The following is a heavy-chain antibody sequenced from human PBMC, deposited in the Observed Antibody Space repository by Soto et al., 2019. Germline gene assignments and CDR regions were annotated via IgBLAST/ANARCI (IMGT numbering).Heavy chain of an antibody. D-gene: IGHD2-15*01. Sequence: QVQLQESGPGLVKPSETLSLTCTVSGGSVSSGSYYWSWIRQPPGKGLEWIGYIYYIGSTNYNPSIKIRVTISVVASKSQFTLKLSSVTAADTAVYYGARDSATSWFDPWGQGTLVTVSS. CDR1: GGSVSSGSYY. V-gene: IGHV4-61*01. J-gene: IGHJ5*02. CDR3: ARDSATSWFDP. CDR2: IYYIGST.